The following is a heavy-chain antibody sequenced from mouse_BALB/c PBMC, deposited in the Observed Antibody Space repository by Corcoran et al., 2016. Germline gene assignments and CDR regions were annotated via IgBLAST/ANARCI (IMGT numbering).Heavy chain of an antibody. CDR2: INTYTGEP. CDR3: AREPYAMDY. CDR1: GYTFTNYG. Sequence: QIQLVPSGPELKKPGETVKISCKASGYTFTNYGMNWVKQAPGKGLQWMGWINTYTGEPTYADDFKGRFAFSLETSASTAYLQINNLKNEDTATYFCAREPYAMDYWGQGTSVTVSS. J-gene: IGHJ4*01. V-gene: IGHV9-3-1*01.